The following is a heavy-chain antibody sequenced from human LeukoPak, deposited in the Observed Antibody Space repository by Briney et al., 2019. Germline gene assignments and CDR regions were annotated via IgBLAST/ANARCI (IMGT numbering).Heavy chain of an antibody. Sequence: QSGGSLRLSCAASGFTFSSYAMSWVRQPPGRGLEWVANIKYDGSEYYYVDSVKGRFTISRDNAKNSLYLQMNSLRAEDTAVYSCARDSLRYCSDDTCYYNYWGQGTLVTVSS. CDR3: ARDSLRYCSDDTCYYNY. J-gene: IGHJ4*02. CDR2: IKYDGSEY. CDR1: GFTFSSYA. D-gene: IGHD2-15*01. V-gene: IGHV3-7*01.